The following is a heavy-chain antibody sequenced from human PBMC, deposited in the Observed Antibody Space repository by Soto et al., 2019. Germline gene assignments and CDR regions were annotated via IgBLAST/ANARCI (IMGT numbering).Heavy chain of an antibody. CDR1: GYTFTIYA. CDR2: INGGNGNT. CDR3: ARVSGWYHLDY. V-gene: IGHV1-3*01. D-gene: IGHD6-19*01. Sequence: APLKVSCKASGYTFTIYAMHWVRQAPGQRLEWMGWINGGNGNTKYSQKFQGRVTITRDTSASTAYMELSSLRSEDTAVYYCARVSGWYHLDYWGQGTLVTVSS. J-gene: IGHJ4*02.